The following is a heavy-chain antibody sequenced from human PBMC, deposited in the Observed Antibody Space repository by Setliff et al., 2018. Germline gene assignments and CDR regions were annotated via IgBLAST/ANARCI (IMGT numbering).Heavy chain of an antibody. Sequence: SETLSLTCAVYGGSFSGYYWSWIRQPPGKGLEWLGEINHSGSTNCNPSLKSRVTISVDKSKNQFSLKLSSVTAADTAVYYCARFAGSSWVDYWGQGTLVTV. CDR2: INHSGST. J-gene: IGHJ4*02. D-gene: IGHD6-13*01. CDR3: ARFAGSSWVDY. CDR1: GGSFSGYY. V-gene: IGHV4-34*01.